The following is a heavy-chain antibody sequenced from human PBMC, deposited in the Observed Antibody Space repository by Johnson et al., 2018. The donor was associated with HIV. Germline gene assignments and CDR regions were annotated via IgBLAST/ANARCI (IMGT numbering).Heavy chain of an antibody. CDR2: IKQDGSEK. Sequence: MQLVESGGGLVQPGGSLRLSCAVSGFTFSYYWMSWVRQAPGKGLEWVANIKQDGSEKTYVDSVKGRFTISRDNAKKSLYLQMNSLRAEDTAVYYCARDGMAATKANIWGQGTMVTVSS. V-gene: IGHV3-7*01. J-gene: IGHJ3*02. CDR1: GFTFSYYW. D-gene: IGHD1-14*01. CDR3: ARDGMAATKANI.